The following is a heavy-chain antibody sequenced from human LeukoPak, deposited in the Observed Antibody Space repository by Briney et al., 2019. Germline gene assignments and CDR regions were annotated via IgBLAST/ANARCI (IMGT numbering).Heavy chain of an antibody. D-gene: IGHD4-23*01. Sequence: GGSLRPSCAASGFTVSNYDMNYVMSWVRQAPGKGLEWVSSISASGYNTDYADSLEGRFTLSRDNSKNTLYLQMNSLRAEDTAVYYCAKDPDYGGNSGWFDPWGQGTLVTVSS. CDR2: ISASGYNT. CDR3: AKDPDYGGNSGWFDP. J-gene: IGHJ5*02. CDR1: GFTVSNYD. V-gene: IGHV3-23*01.